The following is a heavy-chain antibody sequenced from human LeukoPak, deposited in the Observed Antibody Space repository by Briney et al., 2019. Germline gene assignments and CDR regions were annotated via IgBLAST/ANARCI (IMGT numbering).Heavy chain of an antibody. CDR3: ATRGYTSGWYSFGY. V-gene: IGHV3-23*01. CDR1: GFTFSSYA. J-gene: IGHJ4*02. D-gene: IGHD6-19*01. Sequence: GGSLRLSCAVSGFTFSSYAMSWVRQAPGKGLEWVSTISGSGSSTSYADSVKGRFTISRDNPKNTLYLQMNSLRAEDTALYYCATRGYTSGWYSFGYWGQGTLVTVSS. CDR2: ISGSGSST.